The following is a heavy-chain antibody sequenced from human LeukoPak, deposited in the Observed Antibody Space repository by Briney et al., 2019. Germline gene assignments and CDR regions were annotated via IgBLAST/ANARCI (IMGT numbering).Heavy chain of an antibody. CDR3: ARYEQRPGMTASDP. V-gene: IGHV3-74*01. CDR2: INPDGSWT. D-gene: IGHD2-21*02. Sequence: PGGSLRLSCAASGFTFNSYWMVWFRQAPGKGLVWVSCINPDGSWTLHADSVKGRFAISRDYARNTLYLQMNSLGVEDTAMYYCARYEQRPGMTASDPWSQGTPDPVSS. CDR1: GFTFNSYW. J-gene: IGHJ5*02.